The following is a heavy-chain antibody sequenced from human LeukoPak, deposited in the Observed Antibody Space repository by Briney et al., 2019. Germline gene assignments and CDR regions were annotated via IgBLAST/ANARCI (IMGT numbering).Heavy chain of an antibody. CDR2: ISSSSSTI. J-gene: IGHJ4*02. CDR3: ARVYGSGSYAAFDY. CDR1: GFTFSSYS. V-gene: IGHV3-48*01. D-gene: IGHD3-10*01. Sequence: GGSLRLSCAASGFTFSSYSINWVRQAPGKGLEWVSYISSSSSTIYYADSVKGRLTISRDNAKNSLYLQMNSLRAEDTAVYYCARVYGSGSYAAFDYWGQGTLVTVSS.